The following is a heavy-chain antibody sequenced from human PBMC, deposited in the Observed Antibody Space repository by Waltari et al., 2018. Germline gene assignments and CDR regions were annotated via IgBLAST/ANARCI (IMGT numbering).Heavy chain of an antibody. V-gene: IGHV1-69*13. D-gene: IGHD3-9*01. CDR2: IIPIFGTA. Sequence: QVQLVQSGAEVKKPGSSVKVSCKASGGTFSSYAISWVRQAPGQGLEWMGGIIPIFGTANYAQKFQGRVTITADESTSTAYMELSSLRSEDTAVYYCARMTYDILTRYYIGAFDIWGQGTMVTVSS. CDR3: ARMTYDILTRYYIGAFDI. CDR1: GGTFSSYA. J-gene: IGHJ3*02.